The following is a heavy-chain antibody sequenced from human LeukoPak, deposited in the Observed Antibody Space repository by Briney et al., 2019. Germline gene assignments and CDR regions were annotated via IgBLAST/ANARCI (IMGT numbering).Heavy chain of an antibody. CDR1: GVSISSYY. Sequence: SETLSLTCTVSGVSISSYYWSWIRQPPGKGLEWIGYIYYSGSTNYNPSLKSRVTISVDTSKNQFSLKLSSVTAADTAVYYCARHSGASIPALYWGQGTLVTVSS. D-gene: IGHD2-2*01. CDR3: ARHSGASIPALY. J-gene: IGHJ4*02. CDR2: IYYSGST. V-gene: IGHV4-59*08.